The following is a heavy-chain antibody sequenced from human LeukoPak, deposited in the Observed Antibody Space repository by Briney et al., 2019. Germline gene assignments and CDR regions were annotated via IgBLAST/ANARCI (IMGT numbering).Heavy chain of an antibody. Sequence: SETLSLTCTVSGGSISNYYWSWIRQPPGKGLEWIGYIYYSGSTNYNPSLKSRVTISVDTSKNQFSLKLSSVTAADTAVYYCARYGEGGGPFDYWGQGTLVTISS. CDR1: GGSISNYY. CDR2: IYYSGST. J-gene: IGHJ4*02. V-gene: IGHV4-59*01. CDR3: ARYGEGGGPFDY. D-gene: IGHD1-26*01.